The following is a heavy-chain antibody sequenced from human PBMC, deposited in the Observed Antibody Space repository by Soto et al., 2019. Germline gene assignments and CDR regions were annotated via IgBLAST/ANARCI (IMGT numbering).Heavy chain of an antibody. V-gene: IGHV4-34*01. Sequence: SETLSLTCAVYGGSFSGYYWSWIRQPPGKGLEWIGEINHSGSTNYNPSLKSRVTISVDTSKNQFSLKLSSVTAADTAVYYCARGIVLRDIKIFGVVIANWFDPWGQGTLVTVSS. CDR3: ARGIVLRDIKIFGVVIANWFDP. CDR1: GGSFSGYY. CDR2: INHSGST. D-gene: IGHD3-3*01. J-gene: IGHJ5*02.